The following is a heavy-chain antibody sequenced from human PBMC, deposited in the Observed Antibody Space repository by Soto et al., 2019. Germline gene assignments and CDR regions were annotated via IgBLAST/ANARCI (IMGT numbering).Heavy chain of an antibody. CDR3: ARMTNGNYYSLDV. CDR2: INQDGSEK. Sequence: EVQLVESGGGLVQPGGSLRLSCAASGFSFSNHWMNWVRQAPGKGLDWVANINQDGSEKYYVDSVKGRFTISRDNAKNSLYLQMNSLRAEDTAVYYCARMTNGNYYSLDVWGQGTTVTVSS. V-gene: IGHV3-7*03. CDR1: GFSFSNHW. D-gene: IGHD4-17*01. J-gene: IGHJ6*02.